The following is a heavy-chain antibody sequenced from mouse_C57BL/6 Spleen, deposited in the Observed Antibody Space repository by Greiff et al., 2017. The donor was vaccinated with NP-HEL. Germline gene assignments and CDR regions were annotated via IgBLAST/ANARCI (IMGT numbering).Heavy chain of an antibody. D-gene: IGHD3-2*02. CDR2: IYPGDGDT. J-gene: IGHJ4*01. CDR3: ARGIDSSGPMDY. Sequence: VKLQESGPELVKPGASVKISCKASGYAFSSSWMNWVKQRPGKGLEWIGRIYPGDGDTNYNGKFKGKATLTADKSSSTAYMQLSSLTSEDSAVYFCARGIDSSGPMDYWGQGTSVTVSS. CDR1: GYAFSSSW. V-gene: IGHV1-82*01.